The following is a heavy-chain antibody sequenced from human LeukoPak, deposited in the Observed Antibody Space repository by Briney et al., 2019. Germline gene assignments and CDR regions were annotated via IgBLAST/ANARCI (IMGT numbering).Heavy chain of an antibody. V-gene: IGHV3-21*01. J-gene: IGHJ4*02. CDR1: GFTFSSYS. CDR2: ISSSSSYI. D-gene: IGHD3-9*01. CDR3: ARDQDYDILTGPPGYFDY. Sequence: PGGSLRLSCAAPGFTFSSYSMNWVRQAPGKGLEWVSSISSSSSYIYYADSVKGRFTISRDNAKNSLYLQMNSLRAEDTAVYYCARDQDYDILTGPPGYFDYWGQGTLVTVSS.